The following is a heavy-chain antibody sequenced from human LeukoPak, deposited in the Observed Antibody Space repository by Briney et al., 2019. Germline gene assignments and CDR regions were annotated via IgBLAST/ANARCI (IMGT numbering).Heavy chain of an antibody. V-gene: IGHV1-69*13. Sequence: SVKVSCKASGGTFSSYAISWVRQAPGQGLEWMGGIIPIFGTANYAQKFQGRVTITADESTSTAYMELSSLRSEDTAVYYCARGIKGYYDSSGYYLSDAFDIWGQGTMVTVSS. D-gene: IGHD3-22*01. CDR2: IIPIFGTA. CDR1: GGTFSSYA. CDR3: ARGIKGYYDSSGYYLSDAFDI. J-gene: IGHJ3*02.